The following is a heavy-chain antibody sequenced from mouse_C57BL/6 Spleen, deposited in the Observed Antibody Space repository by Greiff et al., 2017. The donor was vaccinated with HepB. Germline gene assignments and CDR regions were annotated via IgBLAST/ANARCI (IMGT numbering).Heavy chain of an antibody. V-gene: IGHV1-19*01. CDR1: GYTFTDYY. CDR2: INPYNGGT. CDR3: TWSNTTAPMDC. J-gene: IGHJ4*01. Sequence: EVQLQQSGPVLVKPGASVKMSCKASGYTFTDYYMNWVKQSHGMSLEWIGVINPYNGGTSYRQKFKGKATLTVDKSASTAYLELNSLTSEDAAVYFGTWSNTTAPMDCWRQATSVTVTS. D-gene: IGHD1-2*01.